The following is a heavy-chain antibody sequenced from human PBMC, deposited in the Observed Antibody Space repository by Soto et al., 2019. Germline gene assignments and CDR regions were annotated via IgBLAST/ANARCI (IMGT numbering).Heavy chain of an antibody. CDR2: IKHTGST. V-gene: IGHV4-34*01. CDR1: GGSFTGYF. J-gene: IGHJ4*02. D-gene: IGHD4-17*01. Sequence: SETLSLTCAVYGGSFTGYFWSWIRQPPGKGLEWIGEIKHTGSTNYNPSLKSRVTMSVDTSKNQFSLKLKSVTAADTAVYYCATESGSTYGYFDYWGQGTQVTVSS. CDR3: ATESGSTYGYFDY.